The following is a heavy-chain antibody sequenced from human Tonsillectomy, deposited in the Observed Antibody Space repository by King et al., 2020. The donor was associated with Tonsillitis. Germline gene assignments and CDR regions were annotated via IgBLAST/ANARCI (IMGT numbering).Heavy chain of an antibody. Sequence: QLQESGPGLVKPSETLSLTCTVSGGSISSYYWSWIRQPPGKGLEWIGYIYYSGSTNYNPSLKSRVTISVDTSKNQFSLKVRSVTAADTAVYYCARHGGAYSPAVRWGQGILVTVSS. D-gene: IGHD5-18*01. J-gene: IGHJ4*02. CDR1: GGSISSYY. V-gene: IGHV4-59*08. CDR3: ARHGGAYSPAVR. CDR2: IYYSGST.